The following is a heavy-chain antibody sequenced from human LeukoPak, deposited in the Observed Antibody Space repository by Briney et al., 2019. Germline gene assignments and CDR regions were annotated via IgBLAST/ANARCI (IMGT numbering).Heavy chain of an antibody. CDR2: IYHSGST. J-gene: IGHJ5*02. Sequence: PSETLSLTCTVSGGSISSYYWSWIRQPPGKGLEWIGYIYHSGSTNYNPSLKSRVTISVDTSKNQFSLKLSSVTAADTAVYFCARVGTIAAAGTIWFDPWGQGTLVTVSS. CDR3: ARVGTIAAAGTIWFDP. CDR1: GGSISSYY. D-gene: IGHD6-13*01. V-gene: IGHV4-59*01.